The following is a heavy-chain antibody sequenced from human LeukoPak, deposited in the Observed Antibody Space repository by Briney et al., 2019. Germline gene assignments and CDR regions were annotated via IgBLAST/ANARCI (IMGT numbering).Heavy chain of an antibody. CDR1: GGSINTPNYY. CDR2: IFYSGGT. D-gene: IGHD3-10*01. Sequence: SETLSLTCTVSGGSINTPNYYWGWIRQTPGKGLEWIGNIFYSGGTYYSPSLTSRVTISLDTSRNQFSLKLSSMTAADTAVYYCARGALLWFGDRMEYYFDYWGQGTLLTVSS. J-gene: IGHJ4*02. V-gene: IGHV4-39*07. CDR3: ARGALLWFGDRMEYYFDY.